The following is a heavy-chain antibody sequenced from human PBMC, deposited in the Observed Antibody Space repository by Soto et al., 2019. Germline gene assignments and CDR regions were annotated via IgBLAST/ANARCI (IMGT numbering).Heavy chain of an antibody. CDR1: GFTFSDYY. Sequence: QMQLVESGGGLVKPGGSLRLSCAASGFTFSDYYMSWIRQAPGKGLEWLSYISSSESTIYYADSVRGRFTISRDNAKNSLYLQMNSLRAEDTAVYYCARDYTAVAATLGYWGQGTLVTVSS. CDR2: ISSSESTI. CDR3: ARDYTAVAATLGY. J-gene: IGHJ4*02. D-gene: IGHD6-19*01. V-gene: IGHV3-11*01.